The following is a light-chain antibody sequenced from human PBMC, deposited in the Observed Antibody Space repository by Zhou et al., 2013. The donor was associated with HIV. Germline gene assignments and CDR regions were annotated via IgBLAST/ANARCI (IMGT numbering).Light chain of an antibody. CDR3: QHYGNSPPWT. J-gene: IGKJ1*01. Sequence: EIVLTQSPGTLSLSPGERATLSCRASQSVSSNYLVWYQQKAGQAPRLLMYGASSRATGIPDRFSGSASGTDFTLTISRLEPEDFAVYYCQHYGNSPPWTFGQGTKVEIK. CDR2: GAS. V-gene: IGKV3-20*01. CDR1: QSVSSNY.